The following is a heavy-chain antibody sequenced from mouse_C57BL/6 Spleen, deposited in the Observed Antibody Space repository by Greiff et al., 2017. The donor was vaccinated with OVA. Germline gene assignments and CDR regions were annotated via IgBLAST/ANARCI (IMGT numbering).Heavy chain of an antibody. CDR1: GYTFTDYY. J-gene: IGHJ3*01. CDR2: INPNNGGT. V-gene: IGHV1-26*01. CDR3: ARGTVAPFAY. D-gene: IGHD1-1*01. Sequence: VQLQQSGPELVKPGASVKISCKASGYTFTDYYMNWVKQSHGKSLEWIGDINPNNGGTSYNQKFKGKATLTVDKSSSTAYMELRSLTSEDSAVYYCARGTVAPFAYWGQGTLVTVSA.